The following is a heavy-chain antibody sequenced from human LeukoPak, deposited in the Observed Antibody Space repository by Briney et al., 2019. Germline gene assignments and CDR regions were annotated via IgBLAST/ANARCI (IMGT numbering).Heavy chain of an antibody. Sequence: SQTLSLTCTVSGGSSSSGGYYWSWIRQHPGKGLEWIGYIYYSGSTYYNPSLKSRVTISVDTSKNQFSLKLSSVTAADTAVYYCARAATVLLWFGELSPTRFDYRGQGTLVTVSS. V-gene: IGHV4-31*03. CDR3: ARAATVLLWFGELSPTRFDY. J-gene: IGHJ4*02. CDR1: GGSSSSGGYY. D-gene: IGHD3-10*01. CDR2: IYYSGST.